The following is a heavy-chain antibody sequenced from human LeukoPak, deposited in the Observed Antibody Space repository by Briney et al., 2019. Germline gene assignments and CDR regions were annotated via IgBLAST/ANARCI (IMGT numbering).Heavy chain of an antibody. CDR2: ISGSGGST. V-gene: IGHV3-23*01. D-gene: IGHD6-13*01. CDR1: GFTFNTYD. CDR3: AKEDQQMVYYFDH. Sequence: GGSLRLSCAASGFTFNTYDMHWVRQAPGKGLEWVSGISGSGGSTYYADSVKGRFTISRDNSKNTLYLQMNSLRAEDTAVYYCAKEDQQMVYYFDHWGQGTLVTVSS. J-gene: IGHJ4*02.